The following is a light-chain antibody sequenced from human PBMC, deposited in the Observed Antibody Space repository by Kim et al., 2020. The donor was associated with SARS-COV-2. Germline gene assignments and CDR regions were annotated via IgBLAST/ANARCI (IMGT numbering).Light chain of an antibody. CDR2: YDT. CDR3: QVWDMTTYHVV. Sequence: APGKTAPITGGGDNIGSKNVHWYQRKPGQAPVLVIYYDTDRPSGIPERFSGSNSGNTATLTISRVEAGDEADYSCQVWDMTTYHVVFGGGTQLTVL. V-gene: IGLV3-21*04. J-gene: IGLJ2*01. CDR1: NIGSKN.